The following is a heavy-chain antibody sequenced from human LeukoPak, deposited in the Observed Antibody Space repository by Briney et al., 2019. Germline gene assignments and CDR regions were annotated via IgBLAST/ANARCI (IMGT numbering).Heavy chain of an antibody. CDR2: IYPGDSDT. CDR1: GYSFTSYW. V-gene: IGHV5-51*01. D-gene: IGHD5-24*01. J-gene: IGHJ6*03. CDR3: ARLQGGYNYNYYYYMDV. Sequence: GESLKISCKCSGYSFTSYWIGWVRQMPGKGLEWMGIIYPGDSDTRYSPSFQGQVTISADKSISTAYLQWSSLKASDTAMYYCARLQGGYNYNYYYYMDVWGKGTTVTVSS.